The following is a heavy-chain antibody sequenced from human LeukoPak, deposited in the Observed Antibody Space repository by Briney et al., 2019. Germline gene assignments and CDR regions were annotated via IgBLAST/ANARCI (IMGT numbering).Heavy chain of an antibody. CDR2: IYTSGST. D-gene: IGHD5-24*01. Sequence: SETLSLTCTVSGGSISSYYWSWIRQPAGKGLEWIGRIYTSGSTNYNPSLKSRVTMSVDTSKNQFSLKLSSVTAADTAVYYCARTTLRRDGYNPWGPAFFDYWGQGTLVTVSS. CDR1: GGSISSYY. J-gene: IGHJ4*02. V-gene: IGHV4-4*07. CDR3: ARTTLRRDGYNPWGPAFFDY.